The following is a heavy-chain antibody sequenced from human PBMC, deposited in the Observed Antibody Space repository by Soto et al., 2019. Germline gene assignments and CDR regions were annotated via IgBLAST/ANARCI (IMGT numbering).Heavy chain of an antibody. CDR2: LDPSDSYT. J-gene: IGHJ6*02. CDR3: ARLREPRQYYYGMDV. D-gene: IGHD1-26*01. CDR1: GYSFTSFW. V-gene: IGHV5-10-1*01. Sequence: GESLKISLRSFGYSFTSFWHSWVRQMPGKGPERMGRLDPSDSYTIYSPSIQGHVTLPADKPNSTAYLQCSRLKAPSTAMYYCARLREPRQYYYGMDVWGQGTTVTVS.